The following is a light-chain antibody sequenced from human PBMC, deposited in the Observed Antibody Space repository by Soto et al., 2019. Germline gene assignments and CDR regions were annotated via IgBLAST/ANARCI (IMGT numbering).Light chain of an antibody. V-gene: IGLV4-69*01. CDR2: LNSDGSH. CDR1: SGHSNYA. Sequence: QLVLTQSPSASASQGASVKLTCTLSSGHSNYAIAWHQQQSEKGPRYLMKLNSDGSHSKGDGIPDRFSGSSSGAERYLTISRLQSEDEADYYCQTWGSGIVVFGGGTKLTVL. CDR3: QTWGSGIVV. J-gene: IGLJ2*01.